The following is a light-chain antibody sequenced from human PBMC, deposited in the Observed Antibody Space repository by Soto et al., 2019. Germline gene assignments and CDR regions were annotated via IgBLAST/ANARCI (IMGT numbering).Light chain of an antibody. Sequence: EIVLTQSPDTLSLSPGDRATLSCRASQSVTSNSLAWYQQKPGQAPRLLIYGASIRATGIPDRFSGSGSGTDFTLTISRLEPEDFAVYHCQQYNSYPWAFGQGTRVEV. CDR3: QQYNSYPWA. V-gene: IGKV3-20*01. CDR2: GAS. CDR1: QSVTSNS. J-gene: IGKJ1*01.